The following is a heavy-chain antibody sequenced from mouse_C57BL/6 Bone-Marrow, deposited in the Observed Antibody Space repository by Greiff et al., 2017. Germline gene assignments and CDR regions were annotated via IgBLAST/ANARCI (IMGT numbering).Heavy chain of an antibody. CDR3: SSFDGNYFDF. D-gene: IGHD2-3*01. J-gene: IGHJ2*01. CDR2: IDPEIGDT. V-gene: IGHV14-4*01. Sequence: EVQLVESGAELVRPGASVKLSCTASGFNIKDDYIHWVKQRPEQGLEWIGWIDPEIGDTEYASNFQGKATITSDTSSNTAYLQLSSLTSEDTAVYYCSSFDGNYFDFWGQGTPLTVAS. CDR1: GFNIKDDY.